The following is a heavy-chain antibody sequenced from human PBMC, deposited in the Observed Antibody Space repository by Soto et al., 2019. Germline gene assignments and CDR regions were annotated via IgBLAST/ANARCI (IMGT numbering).Heavy chain of an antibody. CDR2: IKQDGSEK. CDR3: ARVGGWLVRYYCYGMDV. V-gene: IGHV3-7*01. CDR1: GFTFSSYW. Sequence: EVQLVESGGGLVQPGGSLRLSCAASGFTFSSYWMSWVRQAPGKGLEWVANIKQDGSEKYYVDSVKGRFTISRDNAKNPRYLQVNSLRAEDTAVYYVARVGGWLVRYYCYGMDVWGQGTTVTVS. J-gene: IGHJ6*02. D-gene: IGHD6-19*01.